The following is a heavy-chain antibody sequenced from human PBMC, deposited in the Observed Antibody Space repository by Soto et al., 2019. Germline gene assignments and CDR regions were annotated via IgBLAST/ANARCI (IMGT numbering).Heavy chain of an antibody. J-gene: IGHJ6*02. D-gene: IGHD5-18*01. Sequence: GESLKISCKGSGYSFTSYWIGWVRQMPGKGLEWMGIIYPGDSDTRYSPSFQGQVTISADKSISTAYLQWSSLKASDTAMYYCARRGYSYGYGPDYYGMDVWGQGTTVTVSS. V-gene: IGHV5-51*01. CDR1: GYSFTSYW. CDR2: IYPGDSDT. CDR3: ARRGYSYGYGPDYYGMDV.